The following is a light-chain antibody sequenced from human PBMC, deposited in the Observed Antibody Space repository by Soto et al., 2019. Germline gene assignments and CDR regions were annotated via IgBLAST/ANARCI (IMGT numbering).Light chain of an antibody. V-gene: IGKV1D-8*03. CDR2: AAS. Sequence: VIWMTQSPSLLSASTGDRVTISCLMSQGISSYLAWYQQKPGKAPKLLIYAASTLESGVPSRFSATVSGTEFSLTITSLQPEDFATYYCQQLFDSPITFGQGTKVDI. CDR3: QQLFDSPIT. CDR1: QGISSY. J-gene: IGKJ1*01.